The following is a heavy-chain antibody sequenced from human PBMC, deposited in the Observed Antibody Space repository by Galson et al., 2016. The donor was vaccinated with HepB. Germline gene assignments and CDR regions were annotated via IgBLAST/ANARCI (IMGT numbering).Heavy chain of an antibody. CDR2: ISGGGGRT. J-gene: IGHJ4*02. D-gene: IGHD1-7*01. CDR3: AKKSVELTAISYLKGFDY. V-gene: IGHV3-23*01. Sequence: SLRLSCAASGFTFSSYTMTWVRQPPGKGLEWVSSISGGGGRTYYAGSVKGRFTISRDNSKNTLYLQMNSLRAEDTAVYYCAKKSVELTAISYLKGFDYWGQGNLVTVSS. CDR1: GFTFSSYT.